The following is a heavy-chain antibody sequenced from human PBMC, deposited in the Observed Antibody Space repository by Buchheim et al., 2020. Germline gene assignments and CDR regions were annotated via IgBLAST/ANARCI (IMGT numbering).Heavy chain of an antibody. CDR2: ISYDGSNK. V-gene: IGHV3-30*14. J-gene: IGHJ4*02. D-gene: IGHD2-15*01. Sequence: QVQLVESGGGVVQPGRSLRLSCAASGFTFSSYAMHWVRQAPDKGLEWVAVISYDGSNKYYADSVKGRFTISRDNSKNKLYLQMNSLRAEDTAVYYCARDSDIVVVVAATTSGGFDYWGQGTL. CDR3: ARDSDIVVVVAATTSGGFDY. CDR1: GFTFSSYA.